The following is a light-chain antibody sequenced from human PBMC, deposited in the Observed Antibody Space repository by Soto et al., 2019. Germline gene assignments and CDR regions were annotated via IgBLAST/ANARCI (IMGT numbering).Light chain of an antibody. Sequence: DIVLTRSPATLSLSPGEGATLSCRASQSVNTYLAWYQQKTGQAPRLLIYDTSNRATGIPARFSGTGSGTDFTLAISSLEPEDFAVYYCQQRSNWPHTFGPGTKVDI. V-gene: IGKV3-11*01. CDR3: QQRSNWPHT. CDR1: QSVNTY. CDR2: DTS. J-gene: IGKJ3*01.